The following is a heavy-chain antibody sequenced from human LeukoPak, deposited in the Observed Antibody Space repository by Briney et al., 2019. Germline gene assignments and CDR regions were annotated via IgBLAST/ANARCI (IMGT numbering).Heavy chain of an antibody. V-gene: IGHV4-38-2*02. D-gene: IGHD2-15*01. CDR1: GYSISSGYY. J-gene: IGHJ4*02. CDR2: IYHSGST. Sequence: ESSETLSLTCTVSGYSISSGYYWGWIRQPPGKGLEWIGSIYHSGSTYYNPSLKSRVTISVDTSKNQFSLKLSSVTAADTAVYYCARVLGYCSGGSCYGYFDYWGQGTLVTVSS. CDR3: ARVLGYCSGGSCYGYFDY.